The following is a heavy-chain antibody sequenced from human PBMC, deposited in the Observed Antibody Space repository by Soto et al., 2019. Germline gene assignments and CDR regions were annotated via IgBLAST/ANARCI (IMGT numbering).Heavy chain of an antibody. V-gene: IGHV4-30-4*08. CDR2: ISDSGAT. CDR3: ARESSVTLFG. Sequence: SETLSLTCTVSGGSISMGDYYWSWIRQSPGKGLDWIGYISDSGATYYNPSLKSRVTISVDMSKNQFSLKLSSVIAADTAVYFCARESSVTLFGWGQGTQVTVSS. J-gene: IGHJ4*02. CDR1: GGSISMGDYY. D-gene: IGHD3-3*01.